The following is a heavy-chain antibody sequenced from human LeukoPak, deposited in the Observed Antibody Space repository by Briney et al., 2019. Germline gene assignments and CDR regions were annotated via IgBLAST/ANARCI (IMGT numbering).Heavy chain of an antibody. CDR1: GFTFSKYW. CDR3: ARVRPTYYYDSSGYYYFDY. CDR2: INSDGSST. V-gene: IGHV3-74*01. Sequence: TGGSLRLSCAASGFTFSKYWMHWVRQAPGKGLVWVSRINSDGSSTSYADSVKGRFTISRDNAKNSLYLQMNSLRAEDTAVYYCARVRPTYYYDSSGYYYFDYWGQGTLVTVSS. D-gene: IGHD3-22*01. J-gene: IGHJ4*02.